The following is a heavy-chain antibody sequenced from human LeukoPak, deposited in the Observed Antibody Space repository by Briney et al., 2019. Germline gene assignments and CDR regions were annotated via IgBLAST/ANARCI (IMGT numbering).Heavy chain of an antibody. J-gene: IGHJ5*02. V-gene: IGHV1-46*01. CDR1: GYTFTNNW. CDR3: ARDNSVRDEAWWFYP. Sequence: GASVTVSCKAFGYTFTNNWMHWVRQAPGQGPEWMELISPTGGSTAYAQKFQGRVTLTRDMSTSTDYLELSSLRSEHTAVYYCARDNSVRDEAWWFYPWGQGTLVTVSS. CDR2: ISPTGGST. D-gene: IGHD5-24*01.